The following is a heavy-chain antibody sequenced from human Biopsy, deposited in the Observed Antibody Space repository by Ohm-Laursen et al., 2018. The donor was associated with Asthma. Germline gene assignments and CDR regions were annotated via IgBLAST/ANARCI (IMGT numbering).Heavy chain of an antibody. CDR1: GFTVSSNG. Sequence: SLRLSCAASGFTVSSNGMSWVRQPPGKGLVWVSNIKSDGSSTSYADSVKGRFTISRDNAKHTVYLQMNNLRAEDTAVYYCASELGIGYWGQGILVTVSS. CDR3: ASELGIGY. J-gene: IGHJ4*02. CDR2: IKSDGSST. V-gene: IGHV3-74*01. D-gene: IGHD7-27*01.